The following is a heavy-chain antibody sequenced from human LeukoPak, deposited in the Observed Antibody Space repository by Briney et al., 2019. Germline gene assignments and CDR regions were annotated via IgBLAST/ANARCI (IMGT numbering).Heavy chain of an antibody. J-gene: IGHJ3*02. Sequence: SETLSLTCGVSGGSVSSTNWWTWIRQPPGKGLEWIGEVHLDGRTNFNPSLKSRLTMSVDLSENHVSLKLTSVTAADTAVYYCARAEVAFDIWGQGTIVTVSS. V-gene: IGHV4-4*02. CDR1: GGSVSSTNW. CDR3: ARAEVAFDI. CDR2: VHLDGRT.